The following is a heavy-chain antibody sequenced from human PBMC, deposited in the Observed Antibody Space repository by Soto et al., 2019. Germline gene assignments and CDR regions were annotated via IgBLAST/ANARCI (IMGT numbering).Heavy chain of an antibody. CDR2: ISGSGVTI. CDR3: ARRTEDGYNAPYYAFGI. J-gene: IGHJ3*02. Sequence: GGSLRLSCAASEVTISGYAMSWVSQAPGKGLEWVSSISGSGVTIYYADSVKGRFTISRDNSKNTLYLQVNSLRADDTAVYYCARRTEDGYNAPYYAFGIWGQGTMVTVS. CDR1: EVTISGYA. V-gene: IGHV3-23*01. D-gene: IGHD5-12*01.